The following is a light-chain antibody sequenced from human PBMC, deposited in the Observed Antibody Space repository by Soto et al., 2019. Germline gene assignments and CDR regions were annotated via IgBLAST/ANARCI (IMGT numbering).Light chain of an antibody. CDR3: QQYNNWPPIT. Sequence: EIVLTQSPGTLSLSPGERATLSCRASQSVSSSYLAWYQQKPGQAPRLLIYGASSRATGIPDRFSGSGSGTDFTLTISRLEPEDFAVYYCQQYNNWPPITFGHGTRLEIK. CDR1: QSVSSSY. V-gene: IGKV3-20*01. J-gene: IGKJ5*01. CDR2: GAS.